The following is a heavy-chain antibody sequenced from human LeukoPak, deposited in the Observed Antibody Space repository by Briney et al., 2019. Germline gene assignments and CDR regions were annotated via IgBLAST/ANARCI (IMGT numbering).Heavy chain of an antibody. Sequence: GGSLTLSCAASGFTYSGHWMMWLPQAPGKGLDWVAKINQGGSDKYYVDSVKGRFTISRDNANNLLYLQMNSLRGEDTAVYYCTRDRSRAEDDWGQGTLVTVSS. CDR2: INQGGSDK. V-gene: IGHV3-7*01. CDR1: GFTYSGHW. CDR3: TRDRSRAEDD. D-gene: IGHD1-14*01. J-gene: IGHJ4*02.